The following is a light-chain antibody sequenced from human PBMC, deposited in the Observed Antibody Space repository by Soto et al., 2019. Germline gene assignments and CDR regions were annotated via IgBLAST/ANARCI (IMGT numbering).Light chain of an antibody. V-gene: IGKV1-5*01. CDR1: QSFSGT. CDR3: QQYDTYSRT. Sequence: DIQMTQSPSTLSASVGDRVTITCRASQSFSGTLAWYQQKPGKAPKLLIYDASSLERGVPSRFSGSGSGTEFTLTISSLQPDDFATYYCQQYDTYSRTFGQGPKVVFK. J-gene: IGKJ1*01. CDR2: DAS.